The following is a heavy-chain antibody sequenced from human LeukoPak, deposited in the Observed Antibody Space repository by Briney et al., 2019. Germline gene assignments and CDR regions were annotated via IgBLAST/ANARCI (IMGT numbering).Heavy chain of an antibody. D-gene: IGHD6-19*01. CDR1: GGSIGSSPYY. CDR2: IYYTGST. CDR3: ARHASVDGNWPRPLDY. Sequence: SETLSLTCTVSGGSIGSSPYYWGWIRQPPGKGLEWIGNIYYTGSTYYDPSLKTRVTISVDTSKNQFSLKLTSVTAADTAVYYCARHASVDGNWPRPLDYWGQGSLVTVSS. J-gene: IGHJ4*02. V-gene: IGHV4-39*01.